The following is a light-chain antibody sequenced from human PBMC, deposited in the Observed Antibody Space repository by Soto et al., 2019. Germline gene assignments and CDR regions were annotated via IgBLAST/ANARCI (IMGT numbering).Light chain of an antibody. CDR1: QGISSS. V-gene: IGKV1-8*01. CDR3: QQDYSYPRT. Sequence: AIRMTQSPSALSASTGDRVTITCRARQGISSSLAWYQQKPGKAPKPLIYAESTLQSGVPSRVSGSGSGTDFTLTISCLQSEDFATYYCQQDYSYPRTFGQGTQGEIK. J-gene: IGKJ1*01. CDR2: AES.